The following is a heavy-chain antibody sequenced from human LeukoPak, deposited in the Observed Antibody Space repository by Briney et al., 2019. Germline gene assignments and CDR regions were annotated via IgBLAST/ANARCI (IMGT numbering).Heavy chain of an antibody. J-gene: IGHJ5*02. D-gene: IGHD6-13*01. CDR2: ISISSNYI. Sequence: GGSLRLSCAASGFTFSRYSMNWVRQAPGKGLEWVSSISISSNYIYYTDSVKGRFTISRDNAKNSLYLQMNSLRAEDTAVYYCARVLAAAGTNWFDPWGQGTLVTVSS. CDR3: ARVLAAAGTNWFDP. CDR1: GFTFSRYS. V-gene: IGHV3-21*01.